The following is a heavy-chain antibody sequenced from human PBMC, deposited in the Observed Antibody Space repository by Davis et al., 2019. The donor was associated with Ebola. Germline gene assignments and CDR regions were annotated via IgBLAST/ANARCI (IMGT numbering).Heavy chain of an antibody. D-gene: IGHD3-3*01. CDR3: ARGELRFPVDY. J-gene: IGHJ4*02. CDR2: INAGNGNT. Sequence: AASVKVSCKASGYTFTIYTMHWVRQAPGQRLEWMGGINAGNGNTKYSQKFQGRVTMTRDTSTSTVYMELSSLRSEDTAVYYCARGELRFPVDYWGQGTLVTVSS. V-gene: IGHV1-3*01. CDR1: GYTFTIYT.